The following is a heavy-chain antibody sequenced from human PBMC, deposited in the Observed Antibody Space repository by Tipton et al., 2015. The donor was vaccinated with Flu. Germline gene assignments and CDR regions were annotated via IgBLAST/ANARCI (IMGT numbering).Heavy chain of an antibody. V-gene: IGHV4-59*01. CDR3: ARAMTY. D-gene: IGHD2-21*02. Sequence: GLVKPSETLSLTCTVSGGSISSYYWSWIRQPPGKELEWIGYIYYSGSTNYNPSLKSRVTISVDTSKNQFSLKLSSVTAADTAVYYCARAMTYWGQGTLVTVSS. CDR2: IYYSGST. CDR1: GGSISSYY. J-gene: IGHJ4*02.